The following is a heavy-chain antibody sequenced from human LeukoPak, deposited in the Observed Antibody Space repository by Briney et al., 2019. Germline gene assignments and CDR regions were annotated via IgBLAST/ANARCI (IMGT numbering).Heavy chain of an antibody. D-gene: IGHD4-23*01. Sequence: KPGGSLRLSCAASGFTFSSYAMSWVRQAPGKGLEWVSAISGSGGSTYYADSVKGRFTISRDNSKNTLYLQMNSLRAEDTAVYYCAKAEDYGGILQYYFDYWGQGTLVTVSS. CDR3: AKAEDYGGILQYYFDY. CDR1: GFTFSSYA. V-gene: IGHV3-23*01. CDR2: ISGSGGST. J-gene: IGHJ4*02.